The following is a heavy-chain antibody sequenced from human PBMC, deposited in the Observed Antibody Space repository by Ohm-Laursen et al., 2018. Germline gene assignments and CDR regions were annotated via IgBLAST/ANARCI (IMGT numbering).Heavy chain of an antibody. CDR1: GFTFDDYA. CDR2: IRWNSGSI. J-gene: IGHJ4*02. Sequence: RSLRLSCAASGFTFDDYAMHWVRQAPGKGLEWVSGIRWNSGSIGYADSVKGRFTISRDNARNSLYLQMNSLRAEDTALYYCTKAYGVRVEAAIASFYFWGQGTLVTVSS. D-gene: IGHD2-15*01. V-gene: IGHV3-9*01. CDR3: TKAYGVRVEAAIASFYF.